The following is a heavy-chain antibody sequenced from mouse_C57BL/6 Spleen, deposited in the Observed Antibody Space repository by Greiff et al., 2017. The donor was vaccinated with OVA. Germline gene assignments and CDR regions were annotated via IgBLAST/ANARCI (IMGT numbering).Heavy chain of an antibody. J-gene: IGHJ2*01. D-gene: IGHD2-5*01. CDR1: GYAFTNYL. Sequence: QVQLKESGAELVRPGTSVKVSCKASGYAFTNYLIEWVKQRPGQGLEWIGVINPGSGGTNYNEKFKGKATLTADKSSSTAYMQLSSLTSEDSAVYFCARSRYSNTRYFDYWGQGTTLTVSS. CDR2: INPGSGGT. CDR3: ARSRYSNTRYFDY. V-gene: IGHV1-54*01.